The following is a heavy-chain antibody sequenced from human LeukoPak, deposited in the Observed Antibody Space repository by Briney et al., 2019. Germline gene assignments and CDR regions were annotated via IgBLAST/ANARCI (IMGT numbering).Heavy chain of an antibody. CDR3: ARDYYYYGSGSYYL. J-gene: IGHJ4*02. Sequence: GASVKVSCKASGYTFTSYGISWVRQAPGQGLEWMGWISAYNGNTNYAQKLQGRVTMTTDTSTSTAYMELRSLRSDDTAVYYCARDYYYYGSGSYYLWDQGTLVTVSS. CDR2: ISAYNGNT. V-gene: IGHV1-18*01. CDR1: GYTFTSYG. D-gene: IGHD3-10*01.